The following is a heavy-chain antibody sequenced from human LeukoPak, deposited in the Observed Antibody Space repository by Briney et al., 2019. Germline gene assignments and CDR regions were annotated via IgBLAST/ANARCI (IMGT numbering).Heavy chain of an antibody. D-gene: IGHD3-22*01. V-gene: IGHV1-2*02. CDR1: GYTFTGYY. J-gene: IGHJ3*02. CDR3: ARGRDMYYYDSNGYDAFDI. CDR2: INPNSGGK. Sequence: ASVKVSCKASGYTFTGYYMHWVRQAPGQGLEWMGWINPNSGGKNHAQKFQGRVTMTRGTSISTAYMELSRLRSDDTAVYYCARGRDMYYYDSNGYDAFDIWGQGTMVTVSS.